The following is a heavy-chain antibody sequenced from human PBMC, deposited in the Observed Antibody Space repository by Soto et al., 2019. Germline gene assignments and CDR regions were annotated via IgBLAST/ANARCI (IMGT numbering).Heavy chain of an antibody. CDR1: GYTFTVYY. CDR3: ARDNAYSNIWILD. V-gene: IGHV1-2*02. D-gene: IGHD6-13*01. Sequence: QVQLVQSGAEVKKPGASVKVSCKASGYTFTVYYIHWVRQAPGQGLEWMGWINPNSGGTNYAQKFQGRVNMTRDTSISTAYMELSSLRSDDTAVYSCARDNAYSNIWILDWGHGTLVTVYS. CDR2: INPNSGGT. J-gene: IGHJ4*01.